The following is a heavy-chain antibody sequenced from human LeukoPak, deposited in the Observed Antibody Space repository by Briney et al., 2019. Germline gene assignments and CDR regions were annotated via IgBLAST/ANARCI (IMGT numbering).Heavy chain of an antibody. CDR2: ISDRGSYI. D-gene: IGHD2-2*01. V-gene: IGHV3-21*01. Sequence: GGSLRLSCAAPGFTFNTYSMNWVPQAPGEGLEWVASISDRGSYIYYTDSVKGRFTITRDNAKNSLYLQMNSLRADDTAVYYCANHLACGSTSCPSFDDWGQGTLVTVSS. CDR1: GFTFNTYS. CDR3: ANHLACGSTSCPSFDD. J-gene: IGHJ4*02.